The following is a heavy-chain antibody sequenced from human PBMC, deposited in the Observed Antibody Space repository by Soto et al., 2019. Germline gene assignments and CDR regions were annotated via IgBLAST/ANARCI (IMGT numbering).Heavy chain of an antibody. V-gene: IGHV4-31*03. J-gene: IGHJ4*02. CDR1: GGSISSGGYS. D-gene: IGHD2-15*01. CDR3: ARVEVVITRGALDY. Sequence: PSETLSLTCTVSGGSISSGGYSWSWIRQPSGKGLEWLGDINHSGSTNYNPSLKSRVHISVDTSKNHFSLRLSSVTAADTAVYYCARVEVVITRGALDYWGPGTLVTVSS. CDR2: INHSGST.